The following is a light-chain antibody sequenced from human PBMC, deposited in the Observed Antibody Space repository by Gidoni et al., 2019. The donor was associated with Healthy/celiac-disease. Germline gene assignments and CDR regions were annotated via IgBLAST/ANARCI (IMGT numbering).Light chain of an antibody. Sequence: DVVMTLSPLSLPVTPGAPASISCRSSQSLLHSNGYDYLDWYLQKPGQSPQLLIYLGSNRASGVPDRFSGSGSGTDFTLKISRVEAEDVGIYYCMQALQTPITFGQXTRLDIK. CDR2: LGS. CDR3: MQALQTPIT. CDR1: QSLLHSNGYDY. V-gene: IGKV2-28*01. J-gene: IGKJ5*01.